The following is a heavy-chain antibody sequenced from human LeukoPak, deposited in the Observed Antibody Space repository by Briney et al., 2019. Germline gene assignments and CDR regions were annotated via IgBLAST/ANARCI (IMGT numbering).Heavy chain of an antibody. CDR3: AKDSTARSGYYYDY. CDR2: ISGSGGST. CDR1: GFTFSSYA. Sequence: PGGSLRLSCAASGFTFSSYAMSWVRQAPGKGLEWVSAISGSGGSTYYADSVKGRFTISRDNSKNTLYLQMNSLRTEDTDVYYCAKDSTARSGYYYDYWGQGTLVTVSS. J-gene: IGHJ4*02. D-gene: IGHD3-22*01. V-gene: IGHV3-23*01.